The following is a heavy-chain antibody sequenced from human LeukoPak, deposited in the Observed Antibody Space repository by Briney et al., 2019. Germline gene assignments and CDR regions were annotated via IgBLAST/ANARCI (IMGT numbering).Heavy chain of an antibody. CDR2: IYSGDNT. CDR3: AGRRVLDASFDY. V-gene: IGHV3-66*02. CDR1: GFTVSNNY. J-gene: IGHJ4*02. Sequence: GGSLRLSCAASGFTVSNNYMSWVRQAPGKGLEWVSVIYSGDNTYYVESVKGRFTISIDNSKNTLILQMNRLRAEDTAVYYCAGRRVLDASFDYWGQGTLVTVSS. D-gene: IGHD3-16*01.